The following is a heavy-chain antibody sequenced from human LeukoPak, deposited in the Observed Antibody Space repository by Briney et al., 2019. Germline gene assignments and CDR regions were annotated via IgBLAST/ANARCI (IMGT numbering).Heavy chain of an antibody. Sequence: GASVKVSCKASGGTFNSYAISWVRQAPGQGLEWMGGVIPIFNTANYAAKFQGRVTITADESTSTAYMELSSLRSEDTAVYYCARDLPAIYCRSSSCYGMDVWGQGTTVTVSS. CDR2: VIPIFNTA. V-gene: IGHV1-69*13. D-gene: IGHD2-2*01. J-gene: IGHJ6*02. CDR1: GGTFNSYA. CDR3: ARDLPAIYCRSSSCYGMDV.